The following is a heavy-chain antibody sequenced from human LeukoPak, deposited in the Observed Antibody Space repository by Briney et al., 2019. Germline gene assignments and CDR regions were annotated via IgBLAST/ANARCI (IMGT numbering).Heavy chain of an antibody. D-gene: IGHD2-2*01. CDR2: ISGSGGST. Sequence: GGSLRLSCAASGFTFSSYAVSWVRQAPGKGLEWVSAISGSGGSTYYADSVKGRFTISRDNARNSLFLQMNSLRAEDTAVYYCARHQRYFDSWGQGTLVTVSS. J-gene: IGHJ4*02. CDR1: GFTFSSYA. CDR3: ARHQRYFDS. V-gene: IGHV3-23*01.